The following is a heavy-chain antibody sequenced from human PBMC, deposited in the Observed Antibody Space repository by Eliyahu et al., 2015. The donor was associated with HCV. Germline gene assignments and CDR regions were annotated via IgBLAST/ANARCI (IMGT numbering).Heavy chain of an antibody. CDR1: XYTFTSYG. V-gene: IGHV1-18*04. Sequence: QVQLVQSGAEVKKPGASVKVXCKASXYTFTSYGISWVRQAPGQGLEWMGWISAYNGNTNYAQKLQGRVTMTTMRSDDTAVYYCARDRGGATQYYDILTGYPPDAFDIWGQGTMVTVFS. J-gene: IGHJ3*02. CDR3: LTGYPPDAFDI. CDR2: ISAYNGNT. D-gene: IGHD3-9*01.